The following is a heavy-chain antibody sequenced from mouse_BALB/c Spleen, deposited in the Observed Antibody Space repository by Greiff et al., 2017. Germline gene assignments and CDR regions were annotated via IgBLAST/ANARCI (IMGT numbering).Heavy chain of an antibody. J-gene: IGHJ1*01. CDR1: GFTFSSYT. CDR3: ARQMTGTWYFDV. Sequence: DVKLVESGGGLVQPGGSLKLSCAASGFTFSSYTMSWVRQTPEKRLEWVAYISNGGGSTYYPDTVKGRFTISRDNAKNTLYLQMSSLKSEDTAMYYCARQMTGTWYFDVWGAGTTVTVSS. CDR2: ISNGGGST. V-gene: IGHV5-12-2*01. D-gene: IGHD4-1*01.